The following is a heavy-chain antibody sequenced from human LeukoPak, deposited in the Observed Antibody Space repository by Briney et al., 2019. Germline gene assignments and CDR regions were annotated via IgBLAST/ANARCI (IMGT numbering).Heavy chain of an antibody. Sequence: GGSLRLSCAASGFTFSSYAMSWVRQAPGKGLEWVSAISGSGGSTYYADPVKGRFTISRDNSKNTLYLQMNSLRAEDTAVYYCAKAPKTALWPPLSFDYWGQGTLVTVSS. CDR3: AKAPKTALWPPLSFDY. J-gene: IGHJ4*02. V-gene: IGHV3-23*01. CDR2: ISGSGGST. CDR1: GFTFSSYA. D-gene: IGHD3-10*01.